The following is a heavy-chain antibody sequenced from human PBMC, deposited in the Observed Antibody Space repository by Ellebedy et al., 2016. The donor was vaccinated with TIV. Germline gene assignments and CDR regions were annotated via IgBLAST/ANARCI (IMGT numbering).Heavy chain of an antibody. CDR2: IHQDGSDK. D-gene: IGHD3-16*01. J-gene: IGHJ4*02. CDR1: GFTFSNYY. Sequence: PGGSLRLSCAASGFTFSNYYMTWVRQAPGKGLEWVANIHQDGSDKHYVDSGKGRFTISRDNAKNSLYLQMNSLRAEDTAVYYCAQRGADYWGQGTLVTVSS. V-gene: IGHV3-7*03. CDR3: AQRGADY.